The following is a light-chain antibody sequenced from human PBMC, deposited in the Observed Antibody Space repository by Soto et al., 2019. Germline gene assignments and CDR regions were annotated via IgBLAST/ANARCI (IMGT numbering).Light chain of an antibody. CDR1: QSIGRW. Sequence: DIQMTQSPSTLSASVGDRVTITCRASQSIGRWLAWYQQKPGKAPSLLIYDVSSLESGVPSRFSGSGSGTEFTLTISSLQPDDFATYYCLQYDSRYTFGQGTKVDIK. CDR2: DVS. CDR3: LQYDSRYT. J-gene: IGKJ2*01. V-gene: IGKV1-5*01.